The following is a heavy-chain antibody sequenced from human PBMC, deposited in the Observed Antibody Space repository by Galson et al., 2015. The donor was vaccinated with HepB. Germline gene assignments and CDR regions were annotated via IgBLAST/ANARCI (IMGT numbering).Heavy chain of an antibody. D-gene: IGHD1-26*01. J-gene: IGHJ6*02. CDR3: ARDSPGGSYYYFYYGVDV. CDR2: ISSSSNYT. Sequence: SLRLSCAASGFTFSDYYMSWLRQAPGKGLEWVSYISSSSNYTDYADSVKGRFTISRDNAKNSLSLQMNSLRAEDTAVYYCARDSPGGSYYYFYYGVDVWGQGTTVTVSS. CDR1: GFTFSDYY. V-gene: IGHV3-11*05.